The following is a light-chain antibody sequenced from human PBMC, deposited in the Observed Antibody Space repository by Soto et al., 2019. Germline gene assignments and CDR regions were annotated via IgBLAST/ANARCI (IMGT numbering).Light chain of an antibody. CDR1: QGIGSN. V-gene: IGKV3-15*01. CDR2: GAS. Sequence: EVVMTQSPATLSLSPGDRATVSCRASQGIGSNLAWYQQKPGQAPRLLIYGASTRAAGVPARFSGSGSGTEFTLTISSLQSEDFALYYCQQYSDWPPVTFGGGTKVEIK. J-gene: IGKJ4*01. CDR3: QQYSDWPPVT.